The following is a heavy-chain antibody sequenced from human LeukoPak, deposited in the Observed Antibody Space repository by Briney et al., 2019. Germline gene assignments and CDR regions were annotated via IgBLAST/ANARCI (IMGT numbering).Heavy chain of an antibody. V-gene: IGHV3-23*01. CDR2: ISSRGGDT. D-gene: IGHD3-22*01. Sequence: PGGSLRLSCAASGFTFSSYGMSWVRQAPGKGLEWVSAISSRGGDTYYADSVKGRFTISRDNSKNTLYVQMNSLRAEDTAVYYCAKRVAYNSSYYWDYWGQGTLVTVSS. CDR1: GFTFSSYG. CDR3: AKRVAYNSSYYWDY. J-gene: IGHJ4*02.